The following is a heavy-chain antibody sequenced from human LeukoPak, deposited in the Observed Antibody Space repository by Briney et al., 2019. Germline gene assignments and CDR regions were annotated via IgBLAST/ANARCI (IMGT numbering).Heavy chain of an antibody. Sequence: GGSLRLSCAASGFTFSNYAMHWVRQAPGKGLEWVAFISFDGSDKYYADSVKGRFTISRDNSKNTLYLQMDSLTVEDTGLYYCVREIKIMGFRAFDYWGQGTPVTVSS. CDR2: ISFDGSDK. J-gene: IGHJ4*02. V-gene: IGHV3-30-3*01. D-gene: IGHD3-10*01. CDR3: VREIKIMGFRAFDY. CDR1: GFTFSNYA.